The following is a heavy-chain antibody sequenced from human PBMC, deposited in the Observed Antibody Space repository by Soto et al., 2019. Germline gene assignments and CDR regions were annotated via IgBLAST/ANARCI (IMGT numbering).Heavy chain of an antibody. J-gene: IGHJ4*02. Sequence: GSLRLSCAASGFTFSSYAMTWIRQTPGKGLQWIGQINHSGSANYNPSLKSRVTISVHTSSSQFSLELSSVTAADTAVYYCARGLISGSHYSGGWYYFDSWGQGTQVTVSS. CDR1: GFTFSSYA. CDR3: ARGLISGSHYSGGWYYFDS. D-gene: IGHD1-26*01. V-gene: IGHV4-34*01. CDR2: INHSGSA.